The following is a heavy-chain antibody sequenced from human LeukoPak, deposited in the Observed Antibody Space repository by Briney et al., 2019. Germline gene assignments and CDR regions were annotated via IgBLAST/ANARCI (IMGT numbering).Heavy chain of an antibody. V-gene: IGHV1-69*04. D-gene: IGHD6-19*01. J-gene: IGHJ4*02. CDR2: IIPILGIA. Sequence: ASVKVSCKASGGTFSSYAISWVRQAPGQGLEWMGRIIPILGIANYAQKFQGRVTITADKSTSAAYMELSSLRSEDTAVYYCARDQGGSSSGWYLWYFDYWGQGTLVTVSS. CDR1: GGTFSSYA. CDR3: ARDQGGSSSGWYLWYFDY.